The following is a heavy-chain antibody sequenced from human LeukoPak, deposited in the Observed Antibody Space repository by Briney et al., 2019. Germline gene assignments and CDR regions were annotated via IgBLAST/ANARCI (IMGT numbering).Heavy chain of an antibody. CDR1: GYTFSSYV. D-gene: IGHD2-21*02. Sequence: ASVKVSCKASGYTFSSYVINWVRQAPGQGLEWMGRISPYNGNTNYAQKLQGRATMTTDTSTSTAYMELRSLRSDNTAVYYCARDLYAGVLTYWGQGTLVTVSS. J-gene: IGHJ4*02. V-gene: IGHV1-18*01. CDR3: ARDLYAGVLTY. CDR2: ISPYNGNT.